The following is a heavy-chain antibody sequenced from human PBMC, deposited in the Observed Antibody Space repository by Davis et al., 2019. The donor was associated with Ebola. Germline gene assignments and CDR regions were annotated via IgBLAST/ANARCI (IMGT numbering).Heavy chain of an antibody. CDR2: INHSGST. CDR3: ARHLGDLIDY. Sequence: MPSETLSLTCAVHGGSFSGYYWTWIRQPPGKGLEWIGEINHSGSTNYNPSLKSRVTISVDTSKNQFSLKLISVTAADTAVYYCARHLGDLIDYLGQGTLVTVSS. V-gene: IGHV4-34*01. CDR1: GGSFSGYY. D-gene: IGHD2-21*02. J-gene: IGHJ4*02.